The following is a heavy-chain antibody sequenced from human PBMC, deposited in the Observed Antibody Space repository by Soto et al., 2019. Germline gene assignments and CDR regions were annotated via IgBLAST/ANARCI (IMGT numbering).Heavy chain of an antibody. CDR1: GFIFSSYW. CDR3: ARTYSSGWYWGWFDP. CDR2: INSDGSST. J-gene: IGHJ5*02. D-gene: IGHD6-19*01. V-gene: IGHV3-74*01. Sequence: EVPLVESGGGLVQPGGSLRLSCAASGFIFSSYWMHWVRQAPGKGLVWVSRINSDGSSTSYADSVKGRFTISRDNAKNTLYLQINSLRAEDTAVYYCARTYSSGWYWGWFDPWGQGTLVTVSS.